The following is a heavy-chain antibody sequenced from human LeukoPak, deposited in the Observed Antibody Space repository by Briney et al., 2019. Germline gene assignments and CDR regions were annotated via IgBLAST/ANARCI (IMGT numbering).Heavy chain of an antibody. J-gene: IGHJ4*02. D-gene: IGHD1-26*01. CDR2: IYYSGST. Sequence: SETLSLTCTVSGGSISSYYWSWIRQPPGKGREWIGYIYYSGSTNYNPSLKSRVTISVDRSKNQFSLKLSSVTAADTAVYYCARVTPRGVGATTPFVDYWGQGTLVTVSS. CDR1: GGSISSYY. V-gene: IGHV4-59*12. CDR3: ARVTPRGVGATTPFVDY.